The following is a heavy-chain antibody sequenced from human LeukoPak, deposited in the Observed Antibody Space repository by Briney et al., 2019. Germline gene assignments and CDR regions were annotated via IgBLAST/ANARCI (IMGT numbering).Heavy chain of an antibody. Sequence: SVKVSCKASGGTFSSYAISWVRQAPGQGLEWMGGIIPIFGTANYAQMFQGRVTITTDESTSTAYMELSSLRSEDTAVYYCASGPDYYYYYMDVWGKGTTVTVSS. CDR3: ASGPDYYYYYMDV. D-gene: IGHD1-14*01. J-gene: IGHJ6*03. CDR1: GGTFSSYA. V-gene: IGHV1-69*05. CDR2: IIPIFGTA.